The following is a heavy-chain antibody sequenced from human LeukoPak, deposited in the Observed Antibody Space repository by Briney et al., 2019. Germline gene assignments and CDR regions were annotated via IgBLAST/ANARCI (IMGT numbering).Heavy chain of an antibody. CDR1: GFTFDDYG. CDR2: IKWDGGST. Sequence: RTGGSLRLSCAASGFTFDDYGMSWVRQAPGKGLEWVAGIKWDGGSTGYADSVKGRFTISRDNAKNSLYLQMTSLRAEDTAVYYCARGVIVGATYFDYWGQGTLVTVSS. V-gene: IGHV3-20*04. J-gene: IGHJ4*02. D-gene: IGHD1-26*01. CDR3: ARGVIVGATYFDY.